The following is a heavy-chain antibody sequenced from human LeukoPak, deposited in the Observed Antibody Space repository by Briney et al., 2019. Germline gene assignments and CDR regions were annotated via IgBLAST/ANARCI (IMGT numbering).Heavy chain of an antibody. D-gene: IGHD3-16*01. CDR2: INPSSGST. Sequence: GASVKVSCKASGYIFTSYYMHWVRQAPGQGLEWMGIINPSSGSTSYAQKFQDRVKMTRDTSRSTVYMELSSLRSEDTAVYYCARGGPEWPLDYWGQGTLVTVSS. CDR3: ARGGPEWPLDY. V-gene: IGHV1-46*01. J-gene: IGHJ4*02. CDR1: GYIFTSYY.